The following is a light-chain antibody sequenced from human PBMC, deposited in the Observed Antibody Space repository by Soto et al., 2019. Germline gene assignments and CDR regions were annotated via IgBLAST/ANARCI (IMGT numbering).Light chain of an antibody. Sequence: QSALTQPPSASGSPGQSVTISCTGTSSDVGGYNYVSWYQQHPGKAPKLMIYEVTKRPSGVSDRFSGFKSANTAYLTISGVQPEDEADYHCSSYTTIKTVVFGGGTKLTVL. J-gene: IGLJ2*01. CDR2: EVT. CDR3: SSYTTIKTVV. CDR1: SSDVGGYNY. V-gene: IGLV2-8*01.